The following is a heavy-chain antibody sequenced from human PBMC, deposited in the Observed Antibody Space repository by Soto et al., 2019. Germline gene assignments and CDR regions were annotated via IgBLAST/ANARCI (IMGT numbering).Heavy chain of an antibody. CDR3: ANLGGTRPDTLYFDY. Sequence: GGSLRLSCAASGFTFSSYAMSWVRQAPGKGLECVSAISGSGGSTYYADSVKGRFTISRDNSKNTLYLQMNSLRAEDTAVYYCANLGGTRPDTLYFDYWGQGTLVTVSS. CDR1: GFTFSSYA. CDR2: ISGSGGST. D-gene: IGHD1-1*01. J-gene: IGHJ4*02. V-gene: IGHV3-23*01.